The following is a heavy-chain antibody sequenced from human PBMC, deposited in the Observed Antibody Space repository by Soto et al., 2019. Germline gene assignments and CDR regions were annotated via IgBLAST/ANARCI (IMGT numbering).Heavy chain of an antibody. Sequence: ASVKVSCKASGYTFTGNYMHWVRQAPGRGLEWMALINPTTGGTQYAQKFQGRVTVTWDTSISTAYMDLSSLRSDDTATYYCARGYCSAIGCSHYFDYWGQGTLVTVSS. V-gene: IGHV1-2*02. CDR2: INPTTGGT. CDR3: ARGYCSAIGCSHYFDY. CDR1: GYTFTGNY. J-gene: IGHJ4*02. D-gene: IGHD2-2*01.